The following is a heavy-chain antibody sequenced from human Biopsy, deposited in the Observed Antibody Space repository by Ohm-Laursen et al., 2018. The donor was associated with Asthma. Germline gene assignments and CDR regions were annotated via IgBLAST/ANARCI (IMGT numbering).Heavy chain of an antibody. CDR1: GGSISSGACY. CDR3: ARRGGVHRYFDY. D-gene: IGHD3-16*01. V-gene: IGHV4-30-4*01. CDR2: IYYIGST. Sequence: SQTLSLTCTVSGGSISSGACYWSWVRQPPGKGLEWIGYIYYIGSTYYNPSLKSRVAISLDTSKNQFSLKLSSVTAAYTAVYFCARRGGVHRYFDYWGQGTLVTVSS. J-gene: IGHJ4*02.